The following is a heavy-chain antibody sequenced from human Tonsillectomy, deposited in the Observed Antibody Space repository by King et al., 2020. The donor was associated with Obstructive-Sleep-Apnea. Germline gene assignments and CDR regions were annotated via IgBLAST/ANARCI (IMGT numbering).Heavy chain of an antibody. J-gene: IGHJ4*02. D-gene: IGHD3-22*01. CDR1: GFTFSSYS. CDR3: AYFDSSGYYSYFDY. Sequence: VQLVESGGGVVQPGRSLRLSCAASGFTFSSYSMHRVRQAPGKGLEWVALISYDGNKKYYADSVKGRFTISRDNSKSALFLQMNSLRAEDTAVYYCAYFDSSGYYSYFDYWGQGTLVTVSS. CDR2: ISYDGNKK. V-gene: IGHV3-30-3*01.